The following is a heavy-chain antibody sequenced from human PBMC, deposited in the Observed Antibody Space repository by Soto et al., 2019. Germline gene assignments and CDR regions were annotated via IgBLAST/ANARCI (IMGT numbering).Heavy chain of an antibody. V-gene: IGHV3-33*01. Sequence: GGSLRLSCAASGFTFSSYGMHWVRQAPGKGLEWVAVIWYDGSNKYYADSVKGRFTISRDNSKNTLYLKMNSLRAEDTAVYYFARWGGQGQLWGSWFDPWGQGTLVTVSS. CDR3: ARWGGQGQLWGSWFDP. D-gene: IGHD5-18*01. CDR2: IWYDGSNK. J-gene: IGHJ5*02. CDR1: GFTFSSYG.